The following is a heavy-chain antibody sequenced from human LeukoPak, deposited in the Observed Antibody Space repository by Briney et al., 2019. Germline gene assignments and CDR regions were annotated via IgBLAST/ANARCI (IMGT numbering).Heavy chain of an antibody. V-gene: IGHV1-8*01. J-gene: IGHJ4*02. CDR2: MSPNSGDT. CDR3: ARGPPNWGYDY. Sequence: GASVTVSCKASGYTFTSYDINWVRQATGQRPEWMGWMSPNSGDTGYAQKFQDRVTMTRNTSISTAYMELSSLRSDDTAVYYCARGPPNWGYDYWGPGTLVTVSS. CDR1: GYTFTSYD. D-gene: IGHD7-27*01.